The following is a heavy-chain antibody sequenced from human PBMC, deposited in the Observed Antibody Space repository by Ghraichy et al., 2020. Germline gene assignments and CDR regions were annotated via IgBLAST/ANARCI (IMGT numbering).Heavy chain of an antibody. V-gene: IGHV3-74*01. CDR3: STSPRSDRGNY. CDR1: GLTFSSYW. Sequence: LSLTCAASGLTFSSYWMHWVRQAPGKGLEWVSHIKTDGSTTNYADSVRGRFTISRDNAKNTLYLQMNSLRADDTAVYYCSTSPRSDRGNYWGQGTLVTVSS. J-gene: IGHJ4*02. CDR2: IKTDGSTT. D-gene: IGHD3-10*01.